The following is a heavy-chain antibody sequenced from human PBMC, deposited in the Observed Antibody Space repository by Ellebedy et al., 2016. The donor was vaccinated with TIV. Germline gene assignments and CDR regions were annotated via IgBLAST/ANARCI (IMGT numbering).Heavy chain of an antibody. Sequence: PGGSLRLSCAASGFTFNNYAMSRVRQAPGKGLEWVSTMSHTGTRTYYANSVEGRFIISRDSSKRTLYLQMNSLRAEDTAVYYCTKGRGGGSDTSSPRYYFDSWGLGTLVTVSS. CDR3: TKGRGGGSDTSSPRYYFDS. V-gene: IGHV3-23*01. CDR2: MSHTGTRT. D-gene: IGHD2-2*01. CDR1: GFTFNNYA. J-gene: IGHJ4*02.